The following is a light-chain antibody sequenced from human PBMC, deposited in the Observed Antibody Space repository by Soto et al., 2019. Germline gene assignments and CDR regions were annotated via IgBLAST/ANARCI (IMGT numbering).Light chain of an antibody. V-gene: IGKV1-5*03. J-gene: IGKJ4*01. CDR2: KAS. CDR1: QSISTW. Sequence: QMSQSPSTLSASVGDRVTITCRASQSISTWLAWYQQKPGKAPKLLIYKASNLETGVPSRFSGSGSGTEFTLTLDSLQPDDFATYYCQQYNTFALFGGGTKVEIK. CDR3: QQYNTFAL.